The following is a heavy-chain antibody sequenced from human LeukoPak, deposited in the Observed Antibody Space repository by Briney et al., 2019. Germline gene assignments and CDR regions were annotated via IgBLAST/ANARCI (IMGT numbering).Heavy chain of an antibody. CDR2: IYPGDSDT. V-gene: IGHV5-51*01. J-gene: IGHJ4*02. Sequence: GESLKISCQGAGYNFAIYWIAWVRQMPGKGLGWMGIIYPGDSDTRYNPSFQGHITISADKSVTTAYLQWSSLKASDTAMYYCAVSYYSDSRGYYDYWGQGTLVTVSS. CDR1: GYNFAIYW. CDR3: AVSYYSDSRGYYDY. D-gene: IGHD3-22*01.